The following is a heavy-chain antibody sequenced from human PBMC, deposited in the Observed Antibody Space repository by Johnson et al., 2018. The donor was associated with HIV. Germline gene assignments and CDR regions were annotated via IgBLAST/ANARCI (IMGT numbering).Heavy chain of an antibody. CDR2: ISYDVSNK. D-gene: IGHD5-24*01. CDR1: GFTFSSYA. V-gene: IGHV3-30-3*01. CDR3: ARAGGYSRDAFDI. J-gene: IGHJ3*02. Sequence: QVQLVESGGGVVQPGRSLRLSCAASGFTFSSYAMHWVRQAPGKGLEWVAVISYDVSNKYYADSVKGRFTISRDNSKNTLYLQMNSLRAEEKAVYSCARAGGYSRDAFDIWGQGTMVTVSS.